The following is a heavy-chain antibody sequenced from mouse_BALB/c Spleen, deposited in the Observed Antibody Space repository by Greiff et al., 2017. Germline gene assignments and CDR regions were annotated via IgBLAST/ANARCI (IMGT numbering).Heavy chain of an antibody. Sequence: EVMLVESGGGLVQPGGSRKLSCAASGFTFSSFGMHWVRQAPEKGLEWVAYISSGSSTIYYADTVKGRFTISRDNPKNTLFLQMTSLRSEDTAMYYCARLGLRYAMDYWGQGTSVTVSS. CDR1: GFTFSSFG. CDR2: ISSGSSTI. J-gene: IGHJ4*01. CDR3: ARLGLRYAMDY. D-gene: IGHD1-1*01. V-gene: IGHV5-17*02.